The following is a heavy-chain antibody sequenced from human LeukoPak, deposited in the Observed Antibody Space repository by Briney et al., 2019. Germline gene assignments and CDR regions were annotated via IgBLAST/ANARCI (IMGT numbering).Heavy chain of an antibody. CDR1: GGSISSGGYY. Sequence: PSETLSLTCTVSGGSISSGGYYWRWIRQHPGKGLEWIGYIYYSGSTYYNPSLKSRVTISVDTSKNQFSLKLSSVTAADTAVYYCARRRQQGSSYYFDYWGQGTLVTVSS. CDR3: ARRRQQGSSYYFDY. CDR2: IYYSGST. V-gene: IGHV4-31*03. D-gene: IGHD6-13*01. J-gene: IGHJ4*02.